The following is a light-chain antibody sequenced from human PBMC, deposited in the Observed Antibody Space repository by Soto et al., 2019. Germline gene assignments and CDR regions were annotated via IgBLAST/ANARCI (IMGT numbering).Light chain of an antibody. CDR1: SSNIGAGYD. V-gene: IGLV1-40*01. CDR2: GNS. CDR3: QSYDSSLSGVV. J-gene: IGLJ2*01. Sequence: QTVVTQPPSVSGAPGQRVTISCTGSSSNIGAGYDVHWYQQLPGTAPKLLIYGNSNRPSGVPDRFSGSKSGTSASLAITGRQAEDEADYYCQSYDSSLSGVVFGGGTKLTV.